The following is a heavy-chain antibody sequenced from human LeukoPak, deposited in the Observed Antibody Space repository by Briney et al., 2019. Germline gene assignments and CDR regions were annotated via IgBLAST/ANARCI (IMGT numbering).Heavy chain of an antibody. CDR3: ARGGSNWVSYFDY. V-gene: IGHV3-74*01. CDR2: INSDGSST. J-gene: IGHJ4*02. Sequence: GGSLRLSCAASGFTFSSYWMHWVRQAPGKGLVWVSRINSDGSSTSYADSVKGRFTVSRDNAKNTLYLQMNSLRAEDTAVYYCARGGSNWVSYFDYWGQGTLVTVSS. D-gene: IGHD7-27*01. CDR1: GFTFSSYW.